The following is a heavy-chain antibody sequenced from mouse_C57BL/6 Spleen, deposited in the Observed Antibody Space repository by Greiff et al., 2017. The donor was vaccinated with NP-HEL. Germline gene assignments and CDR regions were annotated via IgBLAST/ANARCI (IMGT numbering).Heavy chain of an antibody. CDR1: GYAFTNYL. CDR2: INPGSGGT. V-gene: IGHV1-54*01. Sequence: VQGVESGAELVRPGTSVKVSCKASGYAFTNYLIEWVKQRPGQGLEWIGVINPGSGGTNYNEKFKGKATLTADKSSSTAYRQLSSLTSEDSAVDFCARGGYYGSSYPYYYAMDYWGQGTSVTVSS. CDR3: ARGGYYGSSYPYYYAMDY. D-gene: IGHD1-1*01. J-gene: IGHJ4*01.